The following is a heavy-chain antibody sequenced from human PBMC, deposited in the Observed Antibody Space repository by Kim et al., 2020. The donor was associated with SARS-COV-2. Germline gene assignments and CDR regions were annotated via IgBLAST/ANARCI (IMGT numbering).Heavy chain of an antibody. CDR2: FDPEDGET. CDR1: GYTLTELS. CDR3: ATALHCSSTSCYENYYGMDV. Sequence: ASVKVSCKVSGYTLTELSMHWVRQAPGKGLEWMGGFDPEDGETIYAQKFQGRVTMTEDTSTDTAYMELSSLRSEDTAVYYCATALHCSSTSCYENYYGMDVWGQGTTVTVSS. J-gene: IGHJ6*02. V-gene: IGHV1-24*01. D-gene: IGHD2-2*01.